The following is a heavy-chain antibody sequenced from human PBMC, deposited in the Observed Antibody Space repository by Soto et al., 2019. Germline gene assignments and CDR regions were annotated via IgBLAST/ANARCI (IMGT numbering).Heavy chain of an antibody. J-gene: IGHJ5*02. CDR3: ARGGSSFDP. Sequence: SLRLSCAVSGFIVGSNYLTWVRQAPGKGLDWVSVIYSGGSTYYADSVKGRFTISRDNSKNTLYLQMNSLRAEDTAVYYCARGGSSFDPWGQGTLVTVSS. CDR1: GFIVGSNY. V-gene: IGHV3-53*01. CDR2: IYSGGST. D-gene: IGHD3-10*01.